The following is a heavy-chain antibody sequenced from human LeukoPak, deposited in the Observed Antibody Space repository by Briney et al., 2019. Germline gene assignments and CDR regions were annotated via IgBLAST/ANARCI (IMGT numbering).Heavy chain of an antibody. CDR1: GGTFSSYA. D-gene: IGHD3-22*01. Sequence: SVKVSCKASGGTFSSYAISWVRQAPGQGLEWMGRIIPILGIANYAQKFQGRVTITADKSTSTAYMELSSLRSEDTAVYYCARDLDCSGGSCYGTYYYDSSGYPPTFDYWGQGTLVTVSS. CDR3: ARDLDCSGGSCYGTYYYDSSGYPPTFDY. CDR2: IIPILGIA. V-gene: IGHV1-69*04. J-gene: IGHJ4*02.